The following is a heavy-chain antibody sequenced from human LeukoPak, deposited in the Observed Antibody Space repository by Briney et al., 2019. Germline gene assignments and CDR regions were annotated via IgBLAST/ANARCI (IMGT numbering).Heavy chain of an antibody. CDR3: ARGRDYYGSGSYYTFLGYYYYYMDV. D-gene: IGHD3-10*01. CDR1: GYTFTGYY. CDR2: INPNSGGT. J-gene: IGHJ6*03. V-gene: IGHV1-2*02. Sequence: GASVKVSCKASGYTFTGYYMHWVRQAPGQGLEWMGWINPNSGGTNYAQKFQGRVTITRNTSISTAYMELSSLRSEDTAVYYCARGRDYYGSGSYYTFLGYYYYYMDVWGKGTTVTVSS.